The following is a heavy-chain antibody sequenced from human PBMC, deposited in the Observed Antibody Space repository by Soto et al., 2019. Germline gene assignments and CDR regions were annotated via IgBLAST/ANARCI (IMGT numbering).Heavy chain of an antibody. CDR2: IIPIFGTA. D-gene: IGHD1-26*01. CDR1: GGTFSSYS. J-gene: IGHJ4*02. Sequence: QVQLVQSGAEVKKPVSSVKVSCKASGGTFSSYSINWVRQAPGQELEWMGEIIPIFGTANYDQKFQGRVTIPADESTSTAYMEPSSLRSEDKAVYYCARDGGMHSGGIDYWGQGTLVTVSS. V-gene: IGHV1-69*01. CDR3: ARDGGMHSGGIDY.